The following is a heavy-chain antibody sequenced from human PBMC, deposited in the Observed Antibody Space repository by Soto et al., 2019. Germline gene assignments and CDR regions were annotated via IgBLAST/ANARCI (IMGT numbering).Heavy chain of an antibody. V-gene: IGHV1-2*04. CDR2: INPNSGGT. J-gene: IGHJ6*03. CDR1: GYTFTGYY. Sequence: ASVKVSCKASGYTFTGYYMHWVRQAPGQGLEWMGWINPNSGGTNYAKKFQGWVTMTRDTSISKAYMELSRLRSDDTAVYYCARDPGFDDFWSGYSHYYYMDVWGKGTTVTVSS. D-gene: IGHD3-3*01. CDR3: ARDPGFDDFWSGYSHYYYMDV.